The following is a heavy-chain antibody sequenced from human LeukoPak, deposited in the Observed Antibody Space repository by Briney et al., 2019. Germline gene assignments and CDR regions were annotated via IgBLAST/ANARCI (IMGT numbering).Heavy chain of an antibody. J-gene: IGHJ4*02. V-gene: IGHV4-39*07. D-gene: IGHD5-18*01. Sequence: SETLSLTCTVSGGSITSSSYYWGWIRQPPGKGLEWIGSIFYSGSTNYNPSLKSRVTISVDTSKNQFSLKLTSVTAADTAVYCCARSSGGYSYGYLHSWGQGSLVTVSS. CDR2: IFYSGST. CDR1: GGSITSSSYY. CDR3: ARSSGGYSYGYLHS.